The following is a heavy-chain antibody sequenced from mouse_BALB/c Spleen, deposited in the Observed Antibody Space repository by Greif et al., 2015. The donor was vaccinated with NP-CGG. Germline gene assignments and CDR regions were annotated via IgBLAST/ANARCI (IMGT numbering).Heavy chain of an antibody. V-gene: IGHV1-84*02. D-gene: IGHD4-1*01. CDR2: IYPGSGNT. J-gene: IGHJ4*01. CDR1: GYTFTGYY. Sequence: QVQLQQSGPELVKPGASVKISCKASGYTFTGYYINWVNQKPVQGLEWIGWIYPGSGNTKYNEKFKGKATLTVDTSSSTAYMQFSSLTSEDTAVYFCARRTGTEAMDYWGQGTSVTVSS. CDR3: ARRTGTEAMDY.